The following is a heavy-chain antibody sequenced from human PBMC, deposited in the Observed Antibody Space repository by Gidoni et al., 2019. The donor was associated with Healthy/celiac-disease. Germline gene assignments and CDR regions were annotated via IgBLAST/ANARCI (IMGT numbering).Heavy chain of an antibody. CDR3: ARDFTMVRGGLYYYGMDV. J-gene: IGHJ6*02. CDR1: GFTFSSYS. Sequence: EVQLVESGCGLVKPGGSLRLSRAASGFTFSSYSMNWVRQAPGKGLEWDSSISSSSSYIYYADSVKGRYTISRDNAKNSLYLQMNSLRAEDTAVYYWARDFTMVRGGLYYYGMDVWGQGTTVTVSS. V-gene: IGHV3-21*01. D-gene: IGHD3-10*01. CDR2: ISSSSSYI.